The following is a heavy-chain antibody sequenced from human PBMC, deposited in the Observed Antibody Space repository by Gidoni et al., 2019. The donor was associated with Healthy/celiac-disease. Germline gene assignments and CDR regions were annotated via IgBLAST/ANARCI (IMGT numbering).Heavy chain of an antibody. CDR3: TGTLWYGDSRLYYFDY. V-gene: IGHV3-49*05. CDR2: IRSKAYGGTT. J-gene: IGHJ4*02. D-gene: IGHD4-17*01. Sequence: EVQLVESGGGLVKPGRSLSLSCTASGVTFGDYALSWFRQDPGKGLEWVGFIRSKAYGGTTEYAASVKGRFTISRDDSKSIAYLQMNSLKTEDTAVYYCTGTLWYGDSRLYYFDYWGQGTLVTVSS. CDR1: GVTFGDYA.